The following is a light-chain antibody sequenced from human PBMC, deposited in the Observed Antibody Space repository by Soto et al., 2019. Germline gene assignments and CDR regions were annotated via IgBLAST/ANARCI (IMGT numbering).Light chain of an antibody. CDR3: QPYSTYSGT. CDR1: QTITTW. V-gene: IGKV1-5*01. J-gene: IGKJ1*01. Sequence: DIQMTQSPSTVSASVGDRVTITCRASQTITTWLAWYQQKPCKAPELLIYDASRLQSGVPPRFSGSGFGTEFSLTISGLQPDDSATYYCQPYSTYSGTLGQGTKVDIK. CDR2: DAS.